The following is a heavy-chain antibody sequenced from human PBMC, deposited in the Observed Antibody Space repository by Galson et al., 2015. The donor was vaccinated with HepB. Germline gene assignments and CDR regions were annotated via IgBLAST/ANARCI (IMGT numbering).Heavy chain of an antibody. CDR2: ISSSGSTI. Sequence: SLRLSCAASGFTFSSYEMNWVRQAPGKGLEWVSYISSSGSTIYYADSVKGRFTISRDNAKNSLYLQMNSLRAEDTAVYYCARDGEDYCGSGYVRWGQGTLVTVSS. D-gene: IGHD3-10*01. CDR1: GFTFSSYE. CDR3: ARDGEDYCGSGYVR. V-gene: IGHV3-48*03. J-gene: IGHJ4*02.